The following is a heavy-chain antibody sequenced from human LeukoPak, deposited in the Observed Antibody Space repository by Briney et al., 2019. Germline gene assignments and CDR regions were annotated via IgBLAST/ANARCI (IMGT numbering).Heavy chain of an antibody. CDR2: ISYVGSNK. Sequence: GRSLRLSCAAPRLTFTSYGMDWDRQAPGKGMEWVGVISYVGSNKYYADSVKGRFTISRDNSKNTLYLQMNSLRAEDTAVYYCAKDSFRFGELWGGDNWFDPWGQGTLVTVSS. V-gene: IGHV3-30*18. CDR1: RLTFTSYG. J-gene: IGHJ5*02. CDR3: AKDSFRFGELWGGDNWFDP. D-gene: IGHD3-10*01.